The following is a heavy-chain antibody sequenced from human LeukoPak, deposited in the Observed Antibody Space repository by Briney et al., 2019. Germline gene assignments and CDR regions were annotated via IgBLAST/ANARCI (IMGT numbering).Heavy chain of an antibody. CDR1: GGAVSSYY. J-gene: IGHJ3*02. CDR3: ARDYEGSSPDAFDI. D-gene: IGHD3-3*01. Sequence: PSETLSLTCTVSGGAVSSYYLTWIRQPPGKGLEWIGHITYSGNPDYNPSLKSRVTISVDTSKNQFSLKLSSVTAADTAVYYCARDYEGSSPDAFDIWGQGTMVTVSS. V-gene: IGHV4-59*02. CDR2: ITYSGNP.